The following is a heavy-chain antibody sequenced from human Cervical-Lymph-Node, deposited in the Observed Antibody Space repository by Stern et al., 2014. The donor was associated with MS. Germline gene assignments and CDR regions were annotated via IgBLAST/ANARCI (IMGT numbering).Heavy chain of an antibody. CDR3: ARIGYYGDSSNY. Sequence: QLQLQASGPGLVKPSQTLSLTCTVSGASISSGSYYWSWIRQPAGKGLEWIGRIYTRERPNYTPPLKSRLTISVATSKTQFSRKLTTVTAADTAVYYCARIGYYGDSSNYWGQGTLVTVSS. CDR2: IYTRERP. CDR1: GASISSGSYY. D-gene: IGHD4-17*01. J-gene: IGHJ4*02. V-gene: IGHV4-61*02.